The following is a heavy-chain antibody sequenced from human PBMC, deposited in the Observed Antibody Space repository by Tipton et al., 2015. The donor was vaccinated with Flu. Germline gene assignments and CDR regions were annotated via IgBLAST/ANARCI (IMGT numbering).Heavy chain of an antibody. D-gene: IGHD2-8*01. V-gene: IGHV4-59*01. CDR3: ARYHCPNGICDSFDY. J-gene: IGHJ4*02. CDR2: IYYTGRT. Sequence: GLVKPSETLSLTCAVYGGSFSGYFWSWIRQPPGKGLEWIGYIYYTGRTKQNPSLKSRVTISVDTSKNQFSLKLSSVTTADTAVYYCARYHCPNGICDSFDYWGQGTLVTVSS. CDR1: GGSFSGYF.